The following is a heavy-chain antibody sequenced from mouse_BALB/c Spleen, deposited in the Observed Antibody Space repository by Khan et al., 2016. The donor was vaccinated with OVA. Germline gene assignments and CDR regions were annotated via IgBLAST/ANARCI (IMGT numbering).Heavy chain of an antibody. CDR3: TRHRGYYSSNPYLDY. V-gene: IGHV5-6-4*01. J-gene: IGHJ2*01. CDR1: GFSFSSYS. D-gene: IGHD1-1*01. Sequence: EVELVESGGGLVRPGGSLKLSCAASGFSFSSYSMSWVRQTPEKRLEWVATISSGGSYTYYPDSVKGRFTISRDNAKNTLYLQMSSLKSEDTAVYYCTRHRGYYSSNPYLDYWGQGTTLTVSS. CDR2: ISSGGSYT.